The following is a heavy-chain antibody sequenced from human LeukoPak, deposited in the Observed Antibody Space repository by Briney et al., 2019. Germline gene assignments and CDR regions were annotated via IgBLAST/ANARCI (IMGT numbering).Heavy chain of an antibody. CDR3: ARRRYYDILTGYLVGYFDY. J-gene: IGHJ4*02. CDR2: IYHSGST. Sequence: SGTLSLTCAVSGGSISSSNWWSWVRQPPGKGLEWIGEIYHSGSTNYNPSLKSRVTISVDTSKNQFSLKLSSVTAADTAVYYCARRRYYDILTGYLVGYFDYWGQGTLVTVSS. D-gene: IGHD3-9*01. V-gene: IGHV4-4*02. CDR1: GGSISSSNW.